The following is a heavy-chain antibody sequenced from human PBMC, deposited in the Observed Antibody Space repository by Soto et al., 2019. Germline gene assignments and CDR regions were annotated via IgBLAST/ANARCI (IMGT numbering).Heavy chain of an antibody. CDR3: LRGRDYAFWGGLNWFGL. CDR2: INPNTGDA. J-gene: IGHJ5*02. CDR1: GEAKRSSS. D-gene: IGHD3-3*01. Sequence: SCKERGEAKRSSSMRWVRQEKGKRLEWMGWINPNTGDAGYAERFQGRVTMTRNTAINTAFMELSSLTSEDTATYYCLRGRDYAFWGGLNWFGLWGQGTLGSVSS. V-gene: IGHV1-8*01.